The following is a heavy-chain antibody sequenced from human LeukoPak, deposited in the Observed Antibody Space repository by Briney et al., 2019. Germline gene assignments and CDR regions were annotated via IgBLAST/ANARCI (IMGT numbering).Heavy chain of an antibody. CDR1: GGSISSGGYY. CDR3: ARLSTLYYMDV. V-gene: IGHV4-30-2*01. J-gene: IGHJ6*03. Sequence: PSETLSLTCTVSGGSISSGGYYWSWIRQPPGKGLEWIGYIYHSGSTYYNPSLKSRVTISVDRSKNQFSLKLSSVTAADTAVYYCARLSTLYYMDVWGKGTTVTVSS. D-gene: IGHD2-2*01. CDR2: IYHSGST.